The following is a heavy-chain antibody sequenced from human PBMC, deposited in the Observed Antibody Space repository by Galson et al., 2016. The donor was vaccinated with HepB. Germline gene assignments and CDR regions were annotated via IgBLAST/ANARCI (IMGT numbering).Heavy chain of an antibody. Sequence: SLRLSCAASGFTFGNIRMNWVRQAPGKGLEWVARINEDGTVKYYADSVKGRFTISRDNAEDSLHLQMDRLRAEDTAVYHFASLYWGMDVWGKGTSVTVSS. V-gene: IGHV3-7*01. CDR2: INEDGTVK. CDR3: ASLYWGMDV. J-gene: IGHJ6*04. CDR1: GFTFGNIR. D-gene: IGHD2-15*01.